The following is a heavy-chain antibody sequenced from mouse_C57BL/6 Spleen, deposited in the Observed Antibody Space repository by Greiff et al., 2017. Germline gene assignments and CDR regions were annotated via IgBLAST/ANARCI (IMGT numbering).Heavy chain of an antibody. D-gene: IGHD1-1*01. Sequence: EVKLVESGGGLVQPGGSLSLSCAASGFTFTDYYMSWVRQPPGKALEWLGFIRNKANGYTTEYSACVKGRFTISRANSQSILYLQMNALRAEDSATYYCARYYGSSYWYFEVWGTGTTVTASS. CDR3: ARYYGSSYWYFEV. J-gene: IGHJ1*03. CDR2: IRNKANGYTT. V-gene: IGHV7-3*01. CDR1: GFTFTDYY.